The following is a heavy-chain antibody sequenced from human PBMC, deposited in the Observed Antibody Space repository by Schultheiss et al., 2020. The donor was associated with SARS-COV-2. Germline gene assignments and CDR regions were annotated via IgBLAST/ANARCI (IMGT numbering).Heavy chain of an antibody. V-gene: IGHV4-4*07. D-gene: IGHD3-10*01. J-gene: IGHJ6*03. CDR1: GASITSYY. CDR3: ARGKEEGRIYYFYYMDV. CDR2: IFASGST. Sequence: SQTLSLTCTVSGASITSYYWSWIRQPAGRGLEWIGRIFASGSTNYNPSLKNRVSMSIDTSNNQISLRLSSVTAADTALCYCARGKEEGRIYYFYYMDVWGKGTTVTVSS.